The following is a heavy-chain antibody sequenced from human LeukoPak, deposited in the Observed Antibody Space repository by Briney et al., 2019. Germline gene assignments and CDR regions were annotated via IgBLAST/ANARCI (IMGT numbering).Heavy chain of an antibody. CDR3: ARDWDLADP. D-gene: IGHD1-26*01. Sequence: PGGSLRLSCAASGFTFDDYGMTWVRQAPGKGLEWVSGISWNGVSTAYADSVKGRFTISRDNGKNSLYLQMNSLRAEDTALYYCARDWDLADPWGQGILVTVSS. CDR2: ISWNGVST. J-gene: IGHJ5*02. CDR1: GFTFDDYG. V-gene: IGHV3-20*04.